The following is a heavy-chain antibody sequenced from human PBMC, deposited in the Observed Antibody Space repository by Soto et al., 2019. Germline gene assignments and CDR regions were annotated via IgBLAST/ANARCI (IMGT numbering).Heavy chain of an antibody. CDR3: AREEPYGESTYNWFDP. CDR1: GFTFSSYS. CDR2: ISSSSSTI. D-gene: IGHD4-17*01. J-gene: IGHJ5*02. V-gene: IGHV3-48*02. Sequence: EVQLVESGGGLVQPGGSLRLSCAASGFTFSSYSMNWVRQAPGKGLEWVSYISSSSSTIYYADSVKGRFTISRDNAKNLLYLQINSLSDEGTAVYYCAREEPYGESTYNWFDPWGQGTLVTVSS.